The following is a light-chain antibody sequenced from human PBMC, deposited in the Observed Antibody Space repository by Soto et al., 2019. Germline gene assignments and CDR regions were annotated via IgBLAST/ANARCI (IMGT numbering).Light chain of an antibody. CDR3: QQYYSTPTWT. CDR2: WAS. Sequence: DIVMTQCPYSLSVSLCERAAITCKSIQNILYSSNNKNYLAWFQQKPGQPPKLLIYWASTRESGVPDRFSGSGSGTDFTLTISNLQAEDVAVYYCQQYYSTPTWTFGQGTKVDI. CDR1: QNILYSSNNKNY. V-gene: IGKV4-1*01. J-gene: IGKJ1*01.